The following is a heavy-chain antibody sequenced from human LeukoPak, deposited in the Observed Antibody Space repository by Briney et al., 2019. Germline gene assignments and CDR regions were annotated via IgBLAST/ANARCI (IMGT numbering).Heavy chain of an antibody. V-gene: IGHV3-7*03. D-gene: IGHD6-13*01. CDR1: GFTFSSYW. J-gene: IGHJ5*02. CDR3: AKASGGSSWYNWFDP. CDR2: IKQDGSEK. Sequence: GGSLRLSCAASGFTFSSYWMSWVRQAPGKGLEWVANIKQDGSEKYYVDSVKGRFTISRDNSKNTLYLQMNSLRAEDTAVYYCAKASGGSSWYNWFDPWGQGTLVTVSS.